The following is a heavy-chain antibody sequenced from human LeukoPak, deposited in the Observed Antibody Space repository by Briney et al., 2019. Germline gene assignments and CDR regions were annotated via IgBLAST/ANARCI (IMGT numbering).Heavy chain of an antibody. CDR1: GYTFTSYG. D-gene: IGHD2-2*01. Sequence: ASVKVSCKASGYTFTSYGISWVRQAPGQGLEWMGWISAYNGNTNYAQKLQGRVTMTTDTSTSTAYMELRSLRSDDTAVYYCARDYCSSTSCLFDYWGQGTLVTVSS. J-gene: IGHJ4*02. CDR3: ARDYCSSTSCLFDY. V-gene: IGHV1-18*01. CDR2: ISAYNGNT.